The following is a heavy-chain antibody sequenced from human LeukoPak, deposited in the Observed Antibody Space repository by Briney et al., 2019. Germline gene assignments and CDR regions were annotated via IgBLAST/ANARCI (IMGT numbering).Heavy chain of an antibody. CDR2: IKSDGSTT. Sequence: GGSLRLSCAASEFSVGSNYMTWVRQAPGKGLVWVSRIKSDGSTTNYADSVKGRFTISRDNAKNTLYLQMNSLRAEDTAVYYCARELAVGGTWFDPWGQGTLVTVSS. J-gene: IGHJ5*02. D-gene: IGHD6-19*01. CDR1: EFSVGSNY. V-gene: IGHV3-74*01. CDR3: ARELAVGGTWFDP.